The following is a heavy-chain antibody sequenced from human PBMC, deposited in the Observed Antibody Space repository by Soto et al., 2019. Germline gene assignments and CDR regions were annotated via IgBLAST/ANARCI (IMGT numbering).Heavy chain of an antibody. CDR3: VKDRYVDY. D-gene: IGHD2-2*01. CDR1: GFSIINYA. V-gene: IGHV3-64D*06. CDR2: ISSNGDST. J-gene: IGHJ4*02. Sequence: GWSLRLSCSVSGFSIINYAMHWVRQAPGKGLQYVASISSNGDSTYYADSVKGRFTISRDNSKNTLYLQMSSLRAEDTAVYYCVKDRYVDYWGQGILLTVSS.